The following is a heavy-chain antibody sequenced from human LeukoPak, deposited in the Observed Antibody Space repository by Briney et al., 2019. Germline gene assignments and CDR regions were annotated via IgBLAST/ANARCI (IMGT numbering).Heavy chain of an antibody. J-gene: IGHJ4*02. CDR1: GFTFSSYA. CDR3: ARDFISGPGGD. V-gene: IGHV3-30-3*01. Sequence: GGSLRLSCAASGFTFSSYAMHWVRQAPGKGLEWVAVISYDGSNKYYADSVKGRFTISRDNSKNTLYLQMNSLRAEDTAVYYCARDFISGPGGDWGQGTLVTVSS. CDR2: ISYDGSNK. D-gene: IGHD6-19*01.